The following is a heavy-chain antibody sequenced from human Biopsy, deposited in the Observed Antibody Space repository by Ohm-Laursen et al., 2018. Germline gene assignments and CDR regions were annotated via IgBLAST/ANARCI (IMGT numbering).Heavy chain of an antibody. CDR1: GGSIGGGEYY. V-gene: IGHV4-31*01. D-gene: IGHD3-22*01. J-gene: IGHJ2*01. CDR3: ARGVPHYDGSGFPLAGYWYFDL. Sequence: SETLSLTCTVSGGSIGGGEYYWNWIRQHPGKGLEWIGLISYRGTTFYNPSLESLLTISIDTSKNHFSLNLRSVTAADTAVYYCARGVPHYDGSGFPLAGYWYFDLWGRGTLVTVSS. CDR2: ISYRGTT.